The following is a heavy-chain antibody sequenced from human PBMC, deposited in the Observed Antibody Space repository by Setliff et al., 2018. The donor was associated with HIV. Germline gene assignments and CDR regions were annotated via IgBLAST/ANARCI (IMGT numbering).Heavy chain of an antibody. CDR1: GFTFSTYA. CDR2: ISSSGGTT. V-gene: IGHV3-23*01. Sequence: GGSLRLSCAASGFTFSTYAMTWVRQAPGKGLEWVSSISSSGGTTYFADTVKGRFTISRDNPKNTLYLQMDSLRVEDTALYYCARDRGDYYYYMDVWGKGTTVTVSS. CDR3: ARDRGDYYYYMDV. J-gene: IGHJ6*03.